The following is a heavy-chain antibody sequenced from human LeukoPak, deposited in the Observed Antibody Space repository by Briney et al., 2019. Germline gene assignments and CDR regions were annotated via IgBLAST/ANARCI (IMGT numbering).Heavy chain of an antibody. CDR3: ARDYYDSSGYYYPAAFDI. CDR2: IYTSGNT. D-gene: IGHD3-22*01. J-gene: IGHJ3*02. Sequence: SETLSLTCTVSGGSISSYYWSWIRQPAGKGLEWIGRIYTSGNTNYNPSLKSRVTMSVDTSKNQFSLKLSSVTAADTAVYYCARDYYDSSGYYYPAAFDIWGQGTMVTVSS. V-gene: IGHV4-4*07. CDR1: GGSISSYY.